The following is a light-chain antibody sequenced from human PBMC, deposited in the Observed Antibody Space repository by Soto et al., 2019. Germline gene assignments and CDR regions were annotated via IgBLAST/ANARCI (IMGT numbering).Light chain of an antibody. V-gene: IGKV3-20*01. CDR2: GTS. Sequence: EIVLTQSPGTLSLSPGERATLSCRASQSVTDNFLAWYQQKPGQAPRLLIYGTSRRGAGVPDRFSGSGSGTDFTLTIDRLEPEDFAVYYCQYCGSSPQTFGPGTKVEIK. CDR1: QSVTDNF. CDR3: QYCGSSPQT. J-gene: IGKJ1*01.